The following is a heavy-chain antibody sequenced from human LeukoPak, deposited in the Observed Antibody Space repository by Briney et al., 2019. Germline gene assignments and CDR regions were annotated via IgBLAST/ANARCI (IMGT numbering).Heavy chain of an antibody. CDR1: GFTFSNYW. Sequence: PGGSLRPSCAASGFTFSNYWMSWVRQAPGKGLEWVANIKQDGSEKYYVDSVKGRFTISRDNAKNSLYLQMNSLRAEDTAVYFCARRSVMDVWGQGTTVTVSS. J-gene: IGHJ6*02. CDR3: ARRSVMDV. V-gene: IGHV3-7*05. CDR2: IKQDGSEK.